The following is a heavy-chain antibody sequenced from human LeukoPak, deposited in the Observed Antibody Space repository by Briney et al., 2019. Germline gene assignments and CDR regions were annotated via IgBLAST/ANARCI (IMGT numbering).Heavy chain of an antibody. CDR3: ARDLDWNDVLDY. Sequence: KSGGSLRLSCAASGFTFSDYYMSWIRQAPGKGLEWVSYISSSGSTIYYADSVKGRFTISRDNAKNSLHLQMNSLRAEETAVYYCARDLDWNDVLDYWGEGTLVTVSS. V-gene: IGHV3-11*01. J-gene: IGHJ4*02. D-gene: IGHD1-1*01. CDR2: ISSSGSTI. CDR1: GFTFSDYY.